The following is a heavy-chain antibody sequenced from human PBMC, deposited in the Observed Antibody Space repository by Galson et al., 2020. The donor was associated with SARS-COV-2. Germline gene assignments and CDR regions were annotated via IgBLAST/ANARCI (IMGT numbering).Heavy chain of an antibody. CDR1: GLIFRNHA. CDR2: ISHNGAST. J-gene: IGHJ4*02. CDR3: AKRYYGGSGYVRYVDD. Sequence: GGSLRLSCAASGLIFRNHAMTWYRQAPGKGLEWVSEISHNGASTYVADSVKGRFTISRDNSKNMLYLQMNSLRVEDTALYYCAKRYYGGSGYVRYVDDWGQGTLVIVSS. V-gene: IGHV3-23*01. D-gene: IGHD3-22*01.